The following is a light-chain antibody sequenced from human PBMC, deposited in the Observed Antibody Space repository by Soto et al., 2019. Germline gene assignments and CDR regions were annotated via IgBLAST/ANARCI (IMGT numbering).Light chain of an antibody. Sequence: EIVMTQSPDTLSVSPGERATLSCRASQSVSTNLAWYQQKPGQAPRLLIYGASTRATGIPARLSGSGSGTEFTLTISSPQSEEFAVYHCQQYNNWPYTFGQGPKLEIK. CDR3: QQYNNWPYT. J-gene: IGKJ2*01. V-gene: IGKV3-15*01. CDR1: QSVSTN. CDR2: GAS.